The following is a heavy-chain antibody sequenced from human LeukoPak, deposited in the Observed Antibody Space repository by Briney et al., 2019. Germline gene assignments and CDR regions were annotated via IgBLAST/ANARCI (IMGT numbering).Heavy chain of an antibody. CDR3: ARDLMGIAYRGAFYY. V-gene: IGHV3-7*01. CDR1: GFTFSSYC. J-gene: IGHJ4*02. D-gene: IGHD6-13*01. CDR2: IKQDASEK. Sequence: GGSLRLSCAASGFTFSSYCMSWVRQAPGKGLEWVANIKQDASEKYYVDSVKGRFTISRDNAKNSLYLQMNSLRAEDTAVYYCARDLMGIAYRGAFYYWGQGTLVTVSS.